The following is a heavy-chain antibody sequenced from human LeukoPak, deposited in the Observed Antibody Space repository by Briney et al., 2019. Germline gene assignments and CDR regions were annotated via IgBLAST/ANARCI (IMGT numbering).Heavy chain of an antibody. CDR3: AKGYSSSWTNYYYYYYMDV. CDR2: ISGSGGST. D-gene: IGHD6-13*01. CDR1: GFTFSSYA. V-gene: IGHV3-23*01. Sequence: GGSLRLSCAASGFTFSSYAMSWVRQAPGKGLKWVSAISGSGGSTYYADSVKGRFTISRDNSKNTLYLQMNSLRAEDTAVYYCAKGYSSSWTNYYYYYYMDVWGKGTTVTVSS. J-gene: IGHJ6*03.